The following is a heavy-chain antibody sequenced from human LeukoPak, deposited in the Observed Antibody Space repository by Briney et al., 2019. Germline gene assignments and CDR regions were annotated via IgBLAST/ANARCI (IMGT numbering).Heavy chain of an antibody. CDR2: IKQDGSEK. CDR3: ARDQEDLYDYVWGSYRYTRLYYFGY. V-gene: IGHV3-7*01. Sequence: GGSLRLSCAASGFTFSSYWMSWVRQAPGKGLEWVANIKQDGSEKYYVDSVKGRFTISRDNAKNSLYLQMNSLRGEDTAVYYCARDQEDLYDYVWGSYRYTRLYYFGYWGQGTLVTVSS. CDR1: GFTFSSYW. D-gene: IGHD3-16*02. J-gene: IGHJ4*02.